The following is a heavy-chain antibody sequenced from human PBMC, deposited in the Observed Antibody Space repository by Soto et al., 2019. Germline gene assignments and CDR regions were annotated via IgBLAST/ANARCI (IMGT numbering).Heavy chain of an antibody. CDR1: GLSFSGYY. D-gene: IGHD2-15*01. V-gene: IGHV4-34*01. J-gene: IGHJ4*02. Sequence: SETLSLTCAFYGLSFSGYYWSLIRQPPGKGLEWIGEINHSGSTNYNPSLKSRVTISVDTSKNQFSLKLSSVTAADTAVYYCARGYCSGGSCYSRYFDYWGQGTLVTVSS. CDR3: ARGYCSGGSCYSRYFDY. CDR2: INHSGST.